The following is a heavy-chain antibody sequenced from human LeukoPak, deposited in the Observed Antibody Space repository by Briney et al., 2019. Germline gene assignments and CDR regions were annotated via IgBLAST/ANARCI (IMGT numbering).Heavy chain of an antibody. CDR2: ISSSSSYI. V-gene: IGHV3-21*01. D-gene: IGHD6-19*01. Sequence: PGGSLRLSCADSGFTFSSYSMNWVRQAPGRGLEGVSSISSSSSYIYYADSVKGRFTISRDNAKNSLYLQMNSLRAEDTAVYYCAREASKSGWYLRYFDYWGQGTLVTVSS. J-gene: IGHJ4*02. CDR1: GFTFSSYS. CDR3: AREASKSGWYLRYFDY.